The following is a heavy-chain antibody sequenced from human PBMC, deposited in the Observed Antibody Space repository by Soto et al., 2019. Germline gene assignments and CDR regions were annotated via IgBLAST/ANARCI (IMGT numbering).Heavy chain of an antibody. J-gene: IGHJ3*02. V-gene: IGHV4-30-2*01. CDR2: IYHSGST. CDR1: GGSISSGGYS. Sequence: QLQLQESGSGLVKPSQTLSLTCAVSGGSISSGGYSWSWLRQPPGKGLEWVGYIYHSGSTYYNPSLKSRGTISVDRSKNQCSLKLSSVTAADTAVYYCARYYYDSSGYPHYDAFDIWGQGTMDTVSS. CDR3: ARYYYDSSGYPHYDAFDI. D-gene: IGHD3-22*01.